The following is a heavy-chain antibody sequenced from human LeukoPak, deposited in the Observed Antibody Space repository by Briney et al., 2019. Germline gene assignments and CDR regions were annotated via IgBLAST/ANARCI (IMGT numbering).Heavy chain of an antibody. V-gene: IGHV1-2*02. CDR1: GYIFTDYY. J-gene: IGHJ4*02. D-gene: IGHD2-15*01. CDR3: ARVGYCRGDKCYLHFDY. Sequence: GASVKVSCKASGYIFTDYYIHWMRQAPGQGLEWMGWINPKKGDTNYAQRFQGRVTMTRDTSIRTVYMELNRLTSDDTALYYCARVGYCRGDKCYLHFDYWGQGTLVTVSS. CDR2: INPKKGDT.